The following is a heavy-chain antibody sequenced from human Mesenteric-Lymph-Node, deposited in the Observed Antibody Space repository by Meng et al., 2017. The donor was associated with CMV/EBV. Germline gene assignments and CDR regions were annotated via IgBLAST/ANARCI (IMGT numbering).Heavy chain of an antibody. V-gene: IGHV4-34*01. Sequence: SGGCLSGNYWNWIRQSPGKGLEWIAEISQAGSTKYSPSLKSRAALSVDTSKNEFSLKMTSLTAADSGIYYCARGHASGTYSDYFDFWGQGLLVTVSS. CDR1: GGCLSGNY. CDR3: ARGHASGTYSDYFDF. J-gene: IGHJ4*02. CDR2: ISQAGST. D-gene: IGHD3-10*01.